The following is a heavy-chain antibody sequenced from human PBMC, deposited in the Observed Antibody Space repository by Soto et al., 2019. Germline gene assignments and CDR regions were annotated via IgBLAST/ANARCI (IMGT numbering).Heavy chain of an antibody. CDR1: GGSFSGYY. CDR2: INHSGST. Sequence: SETLSLTCAVYGGSFSGYYWSSIRQPPGKGLECIGEINHSGSTNYNPSLKSRVTISVDTSKNQFSLKLSSVTAADTAVYYCARAAFYYDSSFDIWGQGTMVTVSS. CDR3: ARAAFYYDSSFDI. D-gene: IGHD3-22*01. V-gene: IGHV4-34*01. J-gene: IGHJ3*02.